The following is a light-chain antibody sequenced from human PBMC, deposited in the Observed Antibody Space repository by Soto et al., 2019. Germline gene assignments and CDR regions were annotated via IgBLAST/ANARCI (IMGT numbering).Light chain of an antibody. CDR1: QSVNSD. CDR2: SAS. V-gene: IGKV3-15*01. CDR3: HQYNNWPLT. Sequence: ETVMTQSPATLSASPGESATLSCRASQSVNSDLAWYQQIPGQAPRLLIYSASTGATGGPARLSGSGSGTEFTLTISSLQSEDFAIYYCHQYNNWPLTFGGGTKVEI. J-gene: IGKJ4*02.